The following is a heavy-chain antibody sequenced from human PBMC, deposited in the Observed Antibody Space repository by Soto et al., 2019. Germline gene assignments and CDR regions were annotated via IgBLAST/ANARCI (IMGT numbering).Heavy chain of an antibody. CDR3: ARLGGSGGDSIDY. CDR2: IWYDGSEK. Sequence: GGSLRVSCVTSGFPVNKCAMHWVRQAPGKGLEWVAIIWYDGSEKYYGDSVKGRFTISRDNSRDTLFLQLDSLRADDTAMYYCARLGGSGGDSIDYWGQGTLVTVSS. CDR1: GFPVNKCA. D-gene: IGHD3-10*01. J-gene: IGHJ4*02. V-gene: IGHV3-33*01.